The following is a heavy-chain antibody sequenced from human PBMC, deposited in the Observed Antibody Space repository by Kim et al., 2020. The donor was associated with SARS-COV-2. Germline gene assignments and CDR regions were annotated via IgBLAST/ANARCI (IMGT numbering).Heavy chain of an antibody. J-gene: IGHJ6*02. V-gene: IGHV3-33*01. Sequence: GGSLRLSCAASGFTFSNYGMHWVHQAPGKGLEWVAVIWYDESLKYYADSVKGRFTISRDNSKNMLYLQMNSLRAEDSAVYYCTALDVWGQGTTVTVSS. CDR1: GFTFSNYG. CDR3: TALDV. CDR2: IWYDESLK.